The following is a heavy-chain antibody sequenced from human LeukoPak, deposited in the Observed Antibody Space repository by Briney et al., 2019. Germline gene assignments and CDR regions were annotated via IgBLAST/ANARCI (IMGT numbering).Heavy chain of an antibody. D-gene: IGHD3-22*01. V-gene: IGHV3-9*01. CDR2: ISWNSGSI. CDR3: AKSYYYDSSGPPRHHDAFDI. CDR1: GFTFDDYA. Sequence: GRSLRLSCAASGFTFDDYAMHWVRQAPGKGLEWVSGISWNSGSIGYADSVKGRFTISRDNAKNYLYLQMNSLRAEDTASYYCAKSYYYDSSGPPRHHDAFDIWGQGTMVTVSS. J-gene: IGHJ3*02.